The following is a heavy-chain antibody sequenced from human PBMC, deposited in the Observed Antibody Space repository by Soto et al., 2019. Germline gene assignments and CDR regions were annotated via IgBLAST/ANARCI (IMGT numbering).Heavy chain of an antibody. CDR1: GYTFTNYA. V-gene: IGHV1-3*01. CDR2: INAANGNT. CDR3: AISSGYYYVDY. Sequence: QVQLVQSGAEVKKPGASVKVSCKASGYTFTNYAMHWVRQAPGQRLEWMGWINAANGNTKYSQKFQGRVTITRDTSASTAYMELISLRAEDTAVYYCAISSGYYYVDYWGQGTLVTVSS. D-gene: IGHD3-22*01. J-gene: IGHJ4*02.